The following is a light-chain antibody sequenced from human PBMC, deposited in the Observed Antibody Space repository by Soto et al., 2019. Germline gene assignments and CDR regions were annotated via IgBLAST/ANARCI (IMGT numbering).Light chain of an antibody. CDR3: SSITRSTTYV. Sequence: QSALTQPASVSGSPGQSITISCTGTSSDVGAYNFVSWYQQHPGRAPELIIYDVTDRPSGVSDRFSGSKSGDTASLTISGLQAEDEADYYCSSITRSTTYVFGTGTKLTVL. J-gene: IGLJ1*01. CDR2: DVT. V-gene: IGLV2-14*03. CDR1: SSDVGAYNF.